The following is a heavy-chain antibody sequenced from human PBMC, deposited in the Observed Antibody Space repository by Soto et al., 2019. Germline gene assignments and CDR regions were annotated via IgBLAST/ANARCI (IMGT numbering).Heavy chain of an antibody. J-gene: IGHJ2*01. CDR2: ISGSGGST. V-gene: IGHV3-23*01. Sequence: EVQLLESGGGLVQPGGSLRLSCAASGFTFSSYAMSWVRQAPGKGLEWVSAISGSGGSTYYADSVKGRLTISRDNSKNTLYLQMNSLRAEDTAVYYCAKSGSYYGWYFDLWGRGTLVTVSS. CDR1: GFTFSSYA. D-gene: IGHD1-26*01. CDR3: AKSGSYYGWYFDL.